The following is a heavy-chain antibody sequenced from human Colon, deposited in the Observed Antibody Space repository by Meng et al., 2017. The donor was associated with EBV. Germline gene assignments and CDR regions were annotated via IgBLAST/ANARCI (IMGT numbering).Heavy chain of an antibody. CDR3: ARGQYSSTFPGYWYFDL. Sequence: QIQESGTCVVEPSEHLSVTCCVSRGHISKSDYYWAWIRQPPGKGLEWIGSVYNTGSTYHNPSLRSRLTISLGTSKTQFSLNLNSVTAADTAVYYCARGQYSSTFPGYWYFDLWGRGTLVTVSS. J-gene: IGHJ2*01. CDR1: RGHISKSDYY. CDR2: VYNTGST. D-gene: IGHD2-2*01. V-gene: IGHV4-39*07.